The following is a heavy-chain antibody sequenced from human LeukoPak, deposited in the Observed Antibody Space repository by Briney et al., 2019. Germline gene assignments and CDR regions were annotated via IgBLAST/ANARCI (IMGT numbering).Heavy chain of an antibody. D-gene: IGHD4/OR15-4a*01. V-gene: IGHV3-48*03. Sequence: GGSLRLSCAASGFTFSSYEMTWVRQAPGKGLGWVSYISGSGSTIYYADSVKGRFTISRDNAKKSLYLQMNSLRAEDTAVYYCAREENGAKSALDYWGQGTLVTVSS. CDR2: ISGSGSTI. J-gene: IGHJ4*02. CDR3: AREENGAKSALDY. CDR1: GFTFSSYE.